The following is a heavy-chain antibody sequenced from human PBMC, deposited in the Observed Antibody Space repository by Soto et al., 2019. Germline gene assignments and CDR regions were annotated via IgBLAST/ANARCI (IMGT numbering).Heavy chain of an antibody. D-gene: IGHD3-22*01. CDR1: GGTFSSYA. CDR2: IIPIFGTA. CDR3: ARVGSRYYYDSSGYYYLDY. V-gene: IGHV1-69*13. Sequence: EASVKVSCKASGGTFSSYAISWVRQAPGQGLEWMGGIIPIFGTANYAQKFQGRVTITADESTSTAYMELSSLRSEDTAVYYCARVGSRYYYDSSGYYYLDYWGQGTLVTVSS. J-gene: IGHJ4*02.